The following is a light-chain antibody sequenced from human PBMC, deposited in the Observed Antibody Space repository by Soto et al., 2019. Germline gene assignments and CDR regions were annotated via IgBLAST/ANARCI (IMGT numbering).Light chain of an antibody. CDR1: SSDVGSYNL. Sequence: QSALTQPASVSGSPRQSITISCTGTSSDVGSYNLVSWYQQHPGKAPKLMIYEGSKRPSGVSNRFSGSKSDNTASLTISGLQAEDEADYYCCSYAGSSTVLFGGGTKLTVL. CDR2: EGS. V-gene: IGLV2-23*01. CDR3: CSYAGSSTVL. J-gene: IGLJ2*01.